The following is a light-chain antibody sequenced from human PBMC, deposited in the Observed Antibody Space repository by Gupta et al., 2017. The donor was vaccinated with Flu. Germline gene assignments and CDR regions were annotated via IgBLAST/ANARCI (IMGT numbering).Light chain of an antibody. Sequence: PGQTARLTCGGDNIRNKNLHWYQQKPGQAPVLLVYDDTIRPSGIPERFSGSNSGNTATLTISWGEAGDEADYYCQVGDGSSFVVFGGGTKLTVL. CDR3: QVGDGSSFVV. V-gene: IGLV3-21*02. J-gene: IGLJ2*01. CDR2: DDT. CDR1: NIRNKN.